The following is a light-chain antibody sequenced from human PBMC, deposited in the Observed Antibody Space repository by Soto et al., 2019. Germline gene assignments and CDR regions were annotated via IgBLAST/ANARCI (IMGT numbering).Light chain of an antibody. Sequence: EIVLTQSPGTLSLSPGERATLSCRASQSVSSSYLAWYQQKPGQAPRLLIYGASSRATDNPDRFSGSWSGTDFTLTISRLEPEDFAVYYCQQFGSSLYTFGQGTKLEIK. CDR3: QQFGSSLYT. V-gene: IGKV3-20*01. CDR1: QSVSSSY. J-gene: IGKJ2*01. CDR2: GAS.